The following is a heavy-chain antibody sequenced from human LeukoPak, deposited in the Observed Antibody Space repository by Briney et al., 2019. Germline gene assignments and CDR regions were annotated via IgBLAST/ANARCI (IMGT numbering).Heavy chain of an antibody. CDR1: GYTFTSYG. Sequence: ASVKVSCKASGYTFTSYGISWVRQAPGQGLEWMGWISAYNGNTNYAQRLQGRVTMTTDTSTSTAYMELRSLRSDDTAVYYCARLVAHYYYYYYMDVWGKGTTVTVSS. CDR3: ARLVAHYYYYYYMDV. CDR2: ISAYNGNT. D-gene: IGHD2-15*01. V-gene: IGHV1-18*01. J-gene: IGHJ6*03.